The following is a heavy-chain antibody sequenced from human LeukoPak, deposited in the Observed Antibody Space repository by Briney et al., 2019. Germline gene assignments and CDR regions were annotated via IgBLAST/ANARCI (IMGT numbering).Heavy chain of an antibody. CDR2: FDPEDGET. CDR1: GYTLTELS. CDR3: ATDPGETVPAAKGPRGDYCYGMDV. D-gene: IGHD2-2*01. V-gene: IGHV1-24*01. J-gene: IGHJ6*02. Sequence: ASVKVSCKVSGYTLTELSMHWVRQAPGKGLEWMGGFDPEDGETIYAQKFQGRVTMTEDTSTDTAYMELNSLRSDDTAVYYCATDPGETVPAAKGPRGDYCYGMDVRGQGTTVTVSS.